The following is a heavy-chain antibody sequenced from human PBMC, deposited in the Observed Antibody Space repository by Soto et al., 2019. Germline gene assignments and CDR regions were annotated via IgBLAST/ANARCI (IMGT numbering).Heavy chain of an antibody. D-gene: IGHD2-15*01. CDR2: IYYSGST. CDR1: GGSISSSSYY. Sequence: SQTLSLTCTVSGGSISSSSYYWGWIRQPPGKGLEWIGSIYYSGSTYYNPSLKSRVTISVDTSKNQFSLKLSSVTAADTAVYYCARKGGYCSGGSCYLDYYYYMDVWGKGTTVTVSS. J-gene: IGHJ6*03. V-gene: IGHV4-39*01. CDR3: ARKGGYCSGGSCYLDYYYYMDV.